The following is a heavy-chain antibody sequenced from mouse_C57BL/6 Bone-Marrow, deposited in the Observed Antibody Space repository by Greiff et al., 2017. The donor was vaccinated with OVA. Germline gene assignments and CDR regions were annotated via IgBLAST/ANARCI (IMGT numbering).Heavy chain of an antibody. CDR1: GFTFSSYA. V-gene: IGHV5-4*01. J-gene: IGHJ2*01. CDR3: ARERWYSPFYFDY. Sequence: EVQGVESGGGLVKPGGSLKLSCAASGFTFSSYAMSWVRQTPEKRLEWVATISDGGSYTYYPDNVKGRFTISRDNAKNNLYLQMSQLKSEDTAMYYCARERWYSPFYFDYWGQGTTLTVSS. CDR2: ISDGGSYT. D-gene: IGHD1-1*02.